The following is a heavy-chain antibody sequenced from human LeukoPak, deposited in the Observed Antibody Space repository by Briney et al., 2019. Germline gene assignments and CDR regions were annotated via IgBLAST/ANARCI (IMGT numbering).Heavy chain of an antibody. V-gene: IGHV4-39*07. CDR1: GGSISSTNYH. J-gene: IGHJ4*02. CDR3: ARRGFCTSTSCYVFDH. CDR2: IYYTGTT. D-gene: IGHD2-2*01. Sequence: SETLSLTCTVAGGSISSTNYHWGWIRQPPGKGLEWIGSIYYTGTTYYNPSLKSRLTISVDTSKNQFSLNLSSVTAADTAVYYCARRGFCTSTSCYVFDHWGQGTLVTVSS.